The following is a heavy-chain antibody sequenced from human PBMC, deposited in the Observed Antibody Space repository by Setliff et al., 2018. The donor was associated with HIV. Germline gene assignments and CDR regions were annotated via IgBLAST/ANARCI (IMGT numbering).Heavy chain of an antibody. J-gene: IGHJ4*02. D-gene: IGHD2-21*02. CDR3: ARLSGDYYYFDY. V-gene: IGHV4-4*09. CDR1: GGSISSYY. CDR2: IYTSGST. Sequence: SKTLSLTCTVSGGSISSYYWSWIRQPPGKGLEWIGYIYTSGSTNYNPSLKSRVTISLDTSKNQFSLKLTSVTAADTAVYYCARLSGDYYYFDYWGQGTLVTVSS.